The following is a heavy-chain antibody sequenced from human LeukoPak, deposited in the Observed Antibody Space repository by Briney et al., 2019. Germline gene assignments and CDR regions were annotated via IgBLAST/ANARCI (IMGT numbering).Heavy chain of an antibody. D-gene: IGHD2-2*02. CDR2: MNPNSGNT. CDR1: GYTFTSYD. V-gene: IGHV1-8*03. Sequence: ASVKVSCKASGYTFTSYDINWVRQATGQGLEWMGWMNPNSGNTGYAQKFQGRVTITRNTSISTAYMELSSLRSEDTAVYYCARGLDCSSTSCYNYYYMDVWGKGTTVTVSS. J-gene: IGHJ6*03. CDR3: ARGLDCSSTSCYNYYYMDV.